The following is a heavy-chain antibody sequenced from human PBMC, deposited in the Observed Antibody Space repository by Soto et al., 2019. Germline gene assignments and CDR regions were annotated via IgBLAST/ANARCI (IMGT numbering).Heavy chain of an antibody. J-gene: IGHJ5*02. D-gene: IGHD4-4*01. CDR2: IYYSGST. Sequence: QLQLQESGPGLVKPSEPLSLTCTVSGGSISSSSYYWGWIRQPPGKGLEWVGRIYYSGSTYYNPSLKSRVTISVDTSKNQSSLKLSSVTAADTAVYYCARHQREMTTVTWFDPWGQGTLVTVSS. V-gene: IGHV4-39*01. CDR3: ARHQREMTTVTWFDP. CDR1: GGSISSSSYY.